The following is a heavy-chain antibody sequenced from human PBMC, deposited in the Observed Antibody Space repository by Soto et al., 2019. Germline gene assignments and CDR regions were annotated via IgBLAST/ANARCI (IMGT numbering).Heavy chain of an antibody. D-gene: IGHD3-9*01. Sequence: PGGSLRLSCAASGFTFSSFGMHWVRQAPGKGLEWVAVISYDGSNKYYADSVKGRFTISRDNSKNKLYLQMNSLRAEDTAVYYCAKDHVLRYFDWLPHFDYWGQGTLVTVSS. V-gene: IGHV3-30*18. CDR3: AKDHVLRYFDWLPHFDY. CDR2: ISYDGSNK. J-gene: IGHJ4*02. CDR1: GFTFSSFG.